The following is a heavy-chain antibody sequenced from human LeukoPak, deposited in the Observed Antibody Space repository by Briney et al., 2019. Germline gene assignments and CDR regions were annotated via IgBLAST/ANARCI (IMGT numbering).Heavy chain of an antibody. CDR1: GFTFSSYW. V-gene: IGHV3-7*01. CDR2: IKKDGSEK. CDR3: AREKPGGAAALDH. J-gene: IGHJ4*02. D-gene: IGHD3-16*01. Sequence: TGGSLRLSCAASGFTFSSYWMSWVRQAPGKGLEWVANIKKDGSEKNYVDSVKGRFTMSRDNAKNSLYLQMNSLRAEDTAVYYCAREKPGGAAALDHWGQGTLVTVSS.